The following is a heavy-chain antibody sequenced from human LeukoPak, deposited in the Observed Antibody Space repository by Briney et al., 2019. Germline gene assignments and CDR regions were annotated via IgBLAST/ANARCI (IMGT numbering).Heavy chain of an antibody. V-gene: IGHV4-30-2*01. CDR3: ACGYYIYRFDY. CDR1: VGSISSGCYS. Sequence: SQTLSLTCAVSVGSISSGCYSWSWIRQAPGKGLEWIGYIYHSGSTYYNPSLKSRVTISVDRSKNQFSLKLSSVTAADTAVYYCACGYYIYRFDYWGQGTLVTVSS. CDR2: IYHSGST. D-gene: IGHD3-22*01. J-gene: IGHJ4*02.